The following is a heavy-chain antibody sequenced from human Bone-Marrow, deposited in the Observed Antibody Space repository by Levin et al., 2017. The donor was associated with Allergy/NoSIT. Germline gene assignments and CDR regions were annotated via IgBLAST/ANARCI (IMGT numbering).Heavy chain of an antibody. D-gene: IGHD3-22*01. J-gene: IGHJ4*02. CDR1: GYTFTGYY. CDR3: ARDPEYYDSSGLPLGY. V-gene: IGHV1-2*02. CDR2: INPNSGGT. Sequence: ASVKVSCKASGYTFTGYYMHWVRQAPGQGLEWMGWINPNSGGTNYAQKFQGRVTMTRDTSISTAYMELSRLRSDDTAVYYCARDPEYYDSSGLPLGYWGQGTLVTVSS.